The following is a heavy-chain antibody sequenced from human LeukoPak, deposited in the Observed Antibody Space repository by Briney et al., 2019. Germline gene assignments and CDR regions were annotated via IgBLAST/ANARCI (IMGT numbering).Heavy chain of an antibody. CDR3: ARDHCSANGCYEDYYSGVDV. J-gene: IGHJ6*02. CDR2: IIPIFGTA. CDR1: GGTFSSYA. D-gene: IGHD2-15*01. Sequence: SVKVSCKASGGTFSSYAISWVRQAPGQGLEWMGGIIPIFGTANYAQKFQGRVTITADESTSTAYMELSSLRSEDTAVYYCARDHCSANGCYEDYYSGVDVWGQGTTVTVSS. V-gene: IGHV1-69*13.